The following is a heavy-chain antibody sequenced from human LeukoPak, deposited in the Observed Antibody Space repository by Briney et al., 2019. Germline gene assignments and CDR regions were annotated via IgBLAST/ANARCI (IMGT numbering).Heavy chain of an antibody. CDR2: IYNSGST. CDR3: ARGTLRGNNGAHGMDV. CDR1: GGSISGYY. Sequence: SETLSLTCTVSGGSISGYYWSWIRQPPGTGLEWIGYIYNSGSTKYNPSLESRVSISLDTSNNQFSLRLTSVTAADTAVYYCARGTLRGNNGAHGMDVWGQGTTVTVSS. V-gene: IGHV4-59*01. J-gene: IGHJ6*02. D-gene: IGHD3-16*01.